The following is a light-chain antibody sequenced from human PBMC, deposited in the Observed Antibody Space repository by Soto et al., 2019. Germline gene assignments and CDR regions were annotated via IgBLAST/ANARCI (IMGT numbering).Light chain of an antibody. CDR3: QQRSNWPPS. CDR2: DAS. CDR1: QSVSSY. Sequence: EIVLTQSPATLSLSPGERATLSCRASQSVSSYLAWYQQQPGQAPRLLIYDASNRATGIPARFSGSGSETDLTLTISSLEPEAFAVYYCQQRSNWPPSFGGGTKVEVK. J-gene: IGKJ4*01. V-gene: IGKV3-11*01.